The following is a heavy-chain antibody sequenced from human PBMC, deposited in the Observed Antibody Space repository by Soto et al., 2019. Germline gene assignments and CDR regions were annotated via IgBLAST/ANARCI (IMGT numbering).Heavy chain of an antibody. D-gene: IGHD6-19*01. J-gene: IGHJ5*02. CDR3: ARGGAVAGKSSWFDP. Sequence: EVQLVESGGGLIQPGGSLRLSCAASGFTVSSNYMSWVRQAPGKGLEWVSVIYSGGSTYYADSVKGRFTISRDNSKNTLSLQMNSLRAEDTAVYYCARGGAVAGKSSWFDPWGQGTLVTVSS. CDR2: IYSGGST. CDR1: GFTVSSNY. V-gene: IGHV3-53*01.